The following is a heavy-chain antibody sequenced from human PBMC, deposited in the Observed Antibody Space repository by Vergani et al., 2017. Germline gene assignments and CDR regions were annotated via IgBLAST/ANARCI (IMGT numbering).Heavy chain of an antibody. J-gene: IGHJ4*02. CDR3: ARARYLGSGSYYGFDY. CDR1: GYTFTGYY. Sequence: QVQLVQSGAEVKKPGASVKVSCKASGYTFTGYYMHWVRQAPGQGLEWMGWINPNSGGTNYAQKFQGRVTMTRDTSISTAYMELSRLRSDDTAVYYCARARYLGSGSYYGFDYWGQGTLVTVSS. V-gene: IGHV1-2*02. CDR2: INPNSGGT. D-gene: IGHD3-10*01.